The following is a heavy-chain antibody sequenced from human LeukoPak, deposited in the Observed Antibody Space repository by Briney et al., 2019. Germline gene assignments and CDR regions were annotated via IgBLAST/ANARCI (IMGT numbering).Heavy chain of an antibody. CDR2: IYSGGSA. J-gene: IGHJ3*02. D-gene: IGHD2-21*02. Sequence: GWSLRLSCAASGFTVSSNYMSWVRQAPGKGLEWVSVIYSGGSAYYADSVKGRFTISRDNSKNTLYLQMNSLRAEDTAVYYCASCGGDCYYDAFDIWGQGTLVTVSA. CDR3: ASCGGDCYYDAFDI. V-gene: IGHV3-53*01. CDR1: GFTVSSNY.